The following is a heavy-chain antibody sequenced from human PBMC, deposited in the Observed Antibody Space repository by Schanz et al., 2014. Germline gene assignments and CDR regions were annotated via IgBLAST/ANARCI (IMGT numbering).Heavy chain of an antibody. CDR3: ARGLIAAAGGAFDY. CDR1: GFSFGNYG. V-gene: IGHV3-23*04. J-gene: IGHJ4*02. Sequence: VQVVQSGGGLVQPGGSLRLSCEASGFSFGNYGMSWVRQAPGKGLEWVSGFDAHDGRAYYADSVRGRFTMSRDNSKNTLYLQMNSLRAGDAAVYYCARGLIAAAGGAFDYWGQGTLVAVSA. CDR2: FDAHDGRA. D-gene: IGHD6-13*01.